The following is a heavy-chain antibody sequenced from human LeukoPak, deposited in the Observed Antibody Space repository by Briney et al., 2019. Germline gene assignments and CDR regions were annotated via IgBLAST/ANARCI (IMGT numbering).Heavy chain of an antibody. CDR2: ISGSGGST. D-gene: IGHD3-3*01. V-gene: IGHV3-23*01. CDR3: AKTEYYDFWSGYYPHFDY. CDR1: GFTFSSYA. J-gene: IGHJ4*02. Sequence: GGSLRLSCAASGFTFSSYAMSWVRQAPGKGLEWVSAISGSGGSTYYADSGKGRFTISRDNSKNTLYLQMNSLRAEDTAVYYCAKTEYYDFWSGYYPHFDYWGQGTLVTVSS.